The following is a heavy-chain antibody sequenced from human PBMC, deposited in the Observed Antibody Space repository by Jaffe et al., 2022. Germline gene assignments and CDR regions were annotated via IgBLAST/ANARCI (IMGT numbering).Heavy chain of an antibody. V-gene: IGHV5-51*01. CDR2: IYPGDSDT. J-gene: IGHJ4*02. CDR3: VRHSRRNYYYGSGSYYKGSFDY. CDR1: GYSFTSYW. Sequence: EVQLVQSGAEVKKPGESLKISCKGSGYSFTSYWIGWVRQMPGKGLEWMGIIYPGDSDTRYSPSFQGQVTISADKSISTAYLQWSSLKASDTAMYYCVRHSRRNYYYGSGSYYKGSFDYWGQGTLVTVSS. D-gene: IGHD3-10*01.